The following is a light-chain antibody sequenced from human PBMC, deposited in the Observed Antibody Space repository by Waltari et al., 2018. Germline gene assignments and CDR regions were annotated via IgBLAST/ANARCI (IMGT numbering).Light chain of an antibody. CDR2: AAS. J-gene: IGKJ3*01. Sequence: DIQLTQSPYFLSASVGDRVNITCRACQVLTTYLAWYQQKPGKAPKLLIYAASTLRTGVPSRFSGSGSGTEFTLTISSLQPEDFATYYCQQLYGFPFTFGPGTKVDIK. V-gene: IGKV1-9*01. CDR3: QQLYGFPFT. CDR1: QVLTTY.